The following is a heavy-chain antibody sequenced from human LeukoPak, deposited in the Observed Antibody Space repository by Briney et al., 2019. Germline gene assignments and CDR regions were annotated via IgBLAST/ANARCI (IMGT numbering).Heavy chain of an antibody. CDR2: VSGSGGTT. J-gene: IGHJ4*02. D-gene: IGHD3-22*01. CDR3: AKSLSGYYRYDY. V-gene: IGHV3-23*01. Sequence: GGSLRLSCAASGFTFSTYAMSWVRQAPGKGLEWVSAVSGSGGTTYYADSVKGRFTISRDNSKNTLYLQMNSLRAEDTALYYCAKSLSGYYRYDYWGQGTLVTVYS. CDR1: GFTFSTYA.